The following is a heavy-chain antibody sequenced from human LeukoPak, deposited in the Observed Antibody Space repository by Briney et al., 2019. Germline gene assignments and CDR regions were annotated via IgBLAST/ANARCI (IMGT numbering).Heavy chain of an antibody. J-gene: IGHJ4*02. CDR2: IRYDGSNK. D-gene: IGHD2/OR15-2a*01. CDR3: AKTSDQLLYSKFDF. CDR1: GFTFSSYG. Sequence: PGGSLRLSCAASGFTFSSYGVHWVRQAPGKGLEWVAFIRYDGSNKYYADSVKGRFTISRDNSKNTLYLQMNSLRAEDTAVYYCAKTSDQLLYSKFDFWGQGTLVTVSS. V-gene: IGHV3-30*02.